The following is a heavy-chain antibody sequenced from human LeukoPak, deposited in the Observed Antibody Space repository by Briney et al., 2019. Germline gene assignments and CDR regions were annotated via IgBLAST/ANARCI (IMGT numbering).Heavy chain of an antibody. V-gene: IGHV4-59*08. Sequence: PSETLSLTCTVSGGSISSYYWRGIRQPPGKGLEWIGYIYYSGSTNYNPSLKSRVTISVDTSKNQFSLKLSSVTAADTAVYYCARSRDGYNEIDYWGQGTLVTVSS. D-gene: IGHD5-24*01. J-gene: IGHJ4*02. CDR2: IYYSGST. CDR1: GGSISSYY. CDR3: ARSRDGYNEIDY.